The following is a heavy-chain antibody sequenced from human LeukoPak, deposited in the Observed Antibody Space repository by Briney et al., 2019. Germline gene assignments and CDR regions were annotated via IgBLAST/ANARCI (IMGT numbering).Heavy chain of an antibody. V-gene: IGHV3-30*04. CDR3: ARVNGDSSGYSDY. CDR2: ISYDGSNK. Sequence: GGSLRLSCAASGFTFSSYAMHWVRQAPGKGLEWVAVISYDGSNKYYADFVKGRFTISRDNSKNTLYLQMNSLRAEDTAVYYCARVNGDSSGYSDYWGQGTLVTVSS. CDR1: GFTFSSYA. D-gene: IGHD3-22*01. J-gene: IGHJ4*02.